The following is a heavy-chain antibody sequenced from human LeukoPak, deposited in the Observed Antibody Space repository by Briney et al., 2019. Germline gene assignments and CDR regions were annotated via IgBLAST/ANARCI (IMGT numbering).Heavy chain of an antibody. CDR2: ISYDGSNK. CDR3: ANIPQGGSYFGGFDY. V-gene: IGHV3-30*18. Sequence: PGGSLRLSCAASGFTFSSYGMHWVRQAPGKGLEWVAVISYDGSNKYYADSVKGRFTISRDNSKNTLYLQMNSLRAEDTAVYYCANIPQGGSYFGGFDYWGQGTLVTVSS. J-gene: IGHJ4*02. D-gene: IGHD1-26*01. CDR1: GFTFSSYG.